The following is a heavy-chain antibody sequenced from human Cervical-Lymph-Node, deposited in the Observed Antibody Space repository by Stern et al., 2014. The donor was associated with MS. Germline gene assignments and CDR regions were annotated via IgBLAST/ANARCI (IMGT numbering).Heavy chain of an antibody. CDR2: IYPGASEA. CDR1: GYSFSNYW. Sequence: EVQLVESGAEVKKPGEFLKISCKGSGYSFSNYWIGWVRQMPGKGLEWMGIIYPGASEARYSPSFQGQVTISADKSISTAYLQWSSLKASDTAMYYCARGSGRDFFDYWGQGTLVTVSS. D-gene: IGHD3-3*01. J-gene: IGHJ4*02. V-gene: IGHV5-51*01. CDR3: ARGSGRDFFDY.